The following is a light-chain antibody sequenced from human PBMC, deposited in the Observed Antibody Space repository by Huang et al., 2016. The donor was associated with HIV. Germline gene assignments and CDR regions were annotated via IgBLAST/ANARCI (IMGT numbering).Light chain of an antibody. J-gene: IGKJ1*01. V-gene: IGKV1-39*01. Sequence: DVQMTQSPSSLSASIGDRVTIACRASHSVSNYVNWYQQRPGEAPKLLVFGASRRQSGVLSRISAGGSGTDFTLSNSSRQPEDFGTYYCRQSYFTPRWTFGQGTRVEIK. CDR1: HSVSNY. CDR2: GAS. CDR3: RQSYFTPRWT.